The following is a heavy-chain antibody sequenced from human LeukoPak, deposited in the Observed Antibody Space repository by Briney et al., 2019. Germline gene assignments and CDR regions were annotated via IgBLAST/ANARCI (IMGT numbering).Heavy chain of an antibody. J-gene: IGHJ6*02. Sequence: SETLTLTCTVSGGSVSHYYWSWIRQPPGKGLEWMGYIYYTGSTNYNPSLKSRVTISVDTSKNQFSLKLSSATAADTAVYYCARAPTVVTPAYYYYYGMDVWGQGTTVTASS. D-gene: IGHD4-23*01. CDR3: ARAPTVVTPAYYYYYGMDV. CDR1: GGSVSHYY. CDR2: IYYTGST. V-gene: IGHV4-59*02.